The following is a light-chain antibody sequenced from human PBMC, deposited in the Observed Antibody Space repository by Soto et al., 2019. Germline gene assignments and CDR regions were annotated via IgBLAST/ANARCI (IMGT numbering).Light chain of an antibody. CDR1: QRLSGNY. V-gene: IGKV3-20*01. J-gene: IGKJ4*01. Sequence: DIVLTQSPGTLSLSPGESATLSCRASQRLSGNYVAWYQHKPGQAPRLLIYGASSRATGVPARFRGSGSGTDFTLTISRLEPEDFAVYICQQYDGSVRTFGGGTTVEIK. CDR3: QQYDGSVRT. CDR2: GAS.